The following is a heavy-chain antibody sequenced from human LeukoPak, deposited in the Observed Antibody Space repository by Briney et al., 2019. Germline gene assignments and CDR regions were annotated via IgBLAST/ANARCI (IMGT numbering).Heavy chain of an antibody. CDR3: AKGVTIFGVVSQANDAFDI. D-gene: IGHD3-3*01. J-gene: IGHJ3*02. Sequence: PGGSLRLSCAASRFSFSSYAMSWVRQAPGKGSEWVSAMSGSGGSTYYADSVKGRFTISRDNSKNTLYVQMNSLRAEDTAVYYCAKGVTIFGVVSQANDAFDIWGRGTMVTVSS. CDR2: MSGSGGST. CDR1: RFSFSSYA. V-gene: IGHV3-23*01.